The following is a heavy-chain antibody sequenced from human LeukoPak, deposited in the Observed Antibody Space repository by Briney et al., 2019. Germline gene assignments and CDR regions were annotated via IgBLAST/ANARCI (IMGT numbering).Heavy chain of an antibody. CDR2: INWDGTIT. J-gene: IGHJ4*02. V-gene: IGHV3-43*01. D-gene: IGHD3-9*01. CDR1: GFSFKDYT. Sequence: GSLRLSCAAAGFSFKDYTMHWVRQAPAKGLEWVAIINWDGTITHYADSVKGRFTISRDNAKNSLYLQMNSLRAEDTALYYCAKDARYYDILTGYYDYWGQGTLVTVSS. CDR3: AKDARYYDILTGYYDY.